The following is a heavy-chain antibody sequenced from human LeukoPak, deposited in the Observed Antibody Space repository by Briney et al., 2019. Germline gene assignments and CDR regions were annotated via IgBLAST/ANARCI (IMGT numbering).Heavy chain of an antibody. Sequence: PSETLSLTCTVSGGSISSGGYYWSWIRQHPGKGLEWIGYIYYSGSTYYNPSLKSRVTISVDTSKNQFSLKLSSVTAADTAVYYCARWDSGSYYDYWGQGTLVTVSS. J-gene: IGHJ4*02. D-gene: IGHD1-26*01. V-gene: IGHV4-31*03. CDR2: IYYSGST. CDR3: ARWDSGSYYDY. CDR1: GGSISSGGYY.